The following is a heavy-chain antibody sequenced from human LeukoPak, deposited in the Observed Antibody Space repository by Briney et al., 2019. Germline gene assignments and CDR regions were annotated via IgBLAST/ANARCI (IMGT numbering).Heavy chain of an antibody. D-gene: IGHD3-9*01. CDR1: GGSISSYY. J-gene: IGHJ4*02. Sequence: SETLSLTCTVSGGSISSYYWSWIRQPPGKGLEWSGYIYYSGSTNYNPSLKSRVTISVDTSKNQFSLKLSSVTAADTAVYYCERGRKNYDILTGYYNNLFAFDYWGQGTLVTVSS. CDR2: IYYSGST. CDR3: ERGRKNYDILTGYYNNLFAFDY. V-gene: IGHV4-59*01.